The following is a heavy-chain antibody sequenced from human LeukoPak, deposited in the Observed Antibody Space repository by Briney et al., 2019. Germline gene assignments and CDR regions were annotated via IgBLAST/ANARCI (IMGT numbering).Heavy chain of an antibody. CDR1: GYTFTSYG. V-gene: IGHV1-18*01. J-gene: IGHJ6*02. D-gene: IGHD1-7*01. Sequence: GASVKVSCKASGYTFTSYGISWVRQAPGQGLEWMGWISAYNGNTNYAQKLQGRVTMTTDTSTSTAYMELRSLRSDDTAVYYCARDGAPPSGTEDYYYYGMDVWGQGTTVTVSS. CDR3: ARDGAPPSGTEDYYYYGMDV. CDR2: ISAYNGNT.